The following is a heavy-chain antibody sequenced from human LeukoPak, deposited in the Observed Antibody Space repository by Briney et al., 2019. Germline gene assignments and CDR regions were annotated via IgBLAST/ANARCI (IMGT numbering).Heavy chain of an antibody. Sequence: PGRSLRLSCAASGFTFSSYVMHWVRQAPGKGLEWVALIYHDGSNSYYADSVKGRLAISRDNSKNTLYLQMNSLRAEDTAVYYCARNQRYFDYWGQGTLVTVSS. J-gene: IGHJ4*02. CDR2: IYHDGSNS. CDR3: ARNQRYFDY. D-gene: IGHD1-14*01. V-gene: IGHV3-33*01. CDR1: GFTFSSYV.